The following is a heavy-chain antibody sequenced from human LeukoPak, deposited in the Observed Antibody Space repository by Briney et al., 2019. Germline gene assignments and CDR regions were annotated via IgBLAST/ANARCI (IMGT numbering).Heavy chain of an antibody. D-gene: IGHD2-21*02. CDR3: AGETYCGGDCYSNY. CDR1: GFTVSSNY. V-gene: IGHV3-53*01. CDR2: IYSGGST. Sequence: QPGGSLRLSCAASGFTVSSNYMSWVRQAPGKGLEWVSVIYSGGSTYYADSVKGRFTISRDNSKNTLYLQMNSLRAEDTAVYYCAGETYCGGDCYSNYWGQGTLVTVSS. J-gene: IGHJ4*02.